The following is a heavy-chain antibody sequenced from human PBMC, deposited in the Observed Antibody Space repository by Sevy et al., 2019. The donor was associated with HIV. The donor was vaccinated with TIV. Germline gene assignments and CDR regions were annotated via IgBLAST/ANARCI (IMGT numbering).Heavy chain of an antibody. J-gene: IGHJ4*02. V-gene: IGHV3-48*02. D-gene: IGHD2-21*01. CDR1: GFTLSSYT. CDR3: VRDERAIASHFDY. CDR2: FDRTDIT. Sequence: GGSLRLSCEASGFTLSSYTMNWVRQSPEKGLEWVATFDRTDITHYADSVKGRFITSRDTAKNSLFLKMNSLRDDDTAMYFCVRDERAIASHFDYWGRGTLVTVSS.